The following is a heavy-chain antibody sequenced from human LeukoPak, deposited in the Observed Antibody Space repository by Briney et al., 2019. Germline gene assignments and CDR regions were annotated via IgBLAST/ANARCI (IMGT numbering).Heavy chain of an antibody. CDR2: INPNSGDT. J-gene: IGHJ3*02. CDR1: GYTFTDYY. CDR3: ARQDTSAFDI. V-gene: IGHV1-2*02. D-gene: IGHD2-15*01. Sequence: ASVKVPCKTSGYTFTDYYMHWVRQAPGQGLEWMGWINPNSGDTNYAQKFQGRVTMTRDTSISTSYMELSRLRSDDSAVYYCARQDTSAFDIWGQGTMVTVSS.